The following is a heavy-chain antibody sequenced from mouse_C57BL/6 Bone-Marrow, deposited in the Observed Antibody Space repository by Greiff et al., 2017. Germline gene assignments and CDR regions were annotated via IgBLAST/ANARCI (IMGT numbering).Heavy chain of an antibody. CDR3: ARHPAPMGAY. CDR1: GFTFTSYG. V-gene: IGHV5-6*01. Sequence: EVKLVESGGDLVKPGGSLKLSCAASGFTFTSYGMSWVRQTPDKRLEWVATISSGGSYTYYPDSVKGRFTISRDNDKNTLYLKMSSLKAEDTAMYYGARHPAPMGAYWGQGTLVTVSA. J-gene: IGHJ3*01. CDR2: ISSGGSYT.